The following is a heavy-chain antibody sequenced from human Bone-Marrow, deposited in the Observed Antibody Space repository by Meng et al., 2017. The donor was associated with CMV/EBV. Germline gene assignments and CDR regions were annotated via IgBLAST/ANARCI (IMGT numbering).Heavy chain of an antibody. CDR3: ARGRSTMVRGVIIDY. D-gene: IGHD3-10*01. J-gene: IGHJ4*02. Sequence: SETLSLTCAVYGGSFSGYYWSWIRQPPGKGLEWIGEINHSGSTNYNPSLKSRVTISVDTSKNQFSLKLSSVTAADTAVYYCARGRSTMVRGVIIDYWGQGPLVTVSS. V-gene: IGHV4-34*01. CDR2: INHSGST. CDR1: GGSFSGYY.